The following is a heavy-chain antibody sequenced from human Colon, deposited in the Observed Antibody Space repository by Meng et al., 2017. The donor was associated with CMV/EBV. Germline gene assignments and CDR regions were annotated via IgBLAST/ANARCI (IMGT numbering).Heavy chain of an antibody. CDR3: ARGGCISRSCYRDYYYYGMDV. V-gene: IGHV3-7*01. J-gene: IGHJ6*02. CDR2: IKQDGSDE. CDR1: GFIFSDYT. D-gene: IGHD2-2*01. Sequence: GESLKISCEASGFIFSDYTMNWVRQAPGKGLEWVANIKQDGSDENYVDSVKGRFTVSRDNAKNSVYLQMDSLRAEDTAVYYCARGGCISRSCYRDYYYYGMDVWGQGTTVTVSS.